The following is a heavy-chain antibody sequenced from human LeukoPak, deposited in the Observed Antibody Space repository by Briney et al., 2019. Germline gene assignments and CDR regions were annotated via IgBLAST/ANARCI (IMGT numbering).Heavy chain of an antibody. Sequence: GGSLRFSCAASGFTFEDYAMHWVRQAPGKGLEWVSLISGDGDNIFYSDSVKGRFTISRDNSKNTLYLQMDSLRADDTAVYYCAKKTPGDFWSGPDYWGQGTLVTVSS. J-gene: IGHJ4*02. CDR1: GFTFEDYA. CDR2: ISGDGDNI. CDR3: AKKTPGDFWSGPDY. V-gene: IGHV3-43*02. D-gene: IGHD3-3*01.